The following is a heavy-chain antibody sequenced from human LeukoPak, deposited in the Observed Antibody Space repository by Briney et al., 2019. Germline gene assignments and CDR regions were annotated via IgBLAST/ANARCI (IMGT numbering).Heavy chain of an antibody. CDR1: GYTLTELS. CDR3: ATRVGVPYYYDSSGYYNAFDI. CDR2: FDPEDGET. V-gene: IGHV1-24*01. Sequence: ASVKVSFKVSGYTLTELSMHWVRQAPGKGLEWMGGFDPEDGETIYAQKFQGRVTMTEDTSTDTAYMELSSLRSEDTAVYYCATRVGVPYYYDSSGYYNAFDIWGQGTMVTVSS. D-gene: IGHD3-22*01. J-gene: IGHJ3*02.